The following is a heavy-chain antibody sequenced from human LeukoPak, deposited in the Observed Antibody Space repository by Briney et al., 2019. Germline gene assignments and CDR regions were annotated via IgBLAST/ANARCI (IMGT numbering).Heavy chain of an antibody. CDR1: GFIFSNYW. Sequence: GGSLRLSCAGSGFIFSNYWMHWVRQAPGKGLMWVSRIKTDGTTTYYADSVRGRFTISRDNAKNSLYLQMNSLRAEDTAVYYCARAGGGYSSGWYFDYWGQGTLVTVSS. CDR3: ARAGGGYSSGWYFDY. J-gene: IGHJ4*02. V-gene: IGHV3-74*01. CDR2: IKTDGTTT. D-gene: IGHD6-19*01.